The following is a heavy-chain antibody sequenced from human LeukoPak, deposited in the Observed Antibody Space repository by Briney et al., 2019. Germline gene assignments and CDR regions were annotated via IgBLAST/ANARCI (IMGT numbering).Heavy chain of an antibody. J-gene: IGHJ4*02. CDR3: AREYYYGSGSHWDY. Sequence: ASVKVSCKASGYTFTSYGISWVRQATGQGLEWMGWMNPNSGNTGYAQKFQGRVTITRNTSISTAYMELSSLRSEDTAVYYCAREYYYGSGSHWDYWGQGTLVTVSS. D-gene: IGHD3-10*01. CDR2: MNPNSGNT. CDR1: GYTFTSYG. V-gene: IGHV1-8*03.